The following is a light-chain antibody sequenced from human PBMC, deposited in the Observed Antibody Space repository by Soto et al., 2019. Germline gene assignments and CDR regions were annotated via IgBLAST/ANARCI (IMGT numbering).Light chain of an antibody. CDR1: QSVSSN. Sequence: EIVMTQSPATFSVSPGERATLSCRASQSVSSNLAWYQQKPGQAPRLLIYGASTRATGIPARFSGSGSGTDFTLTISSLQFEDFAVYYCQQYNNWPRTFGQGTKVDIK. J-gene: IGKJ1*01. CDR2: GAS. V-gene: IGKV3-15*01. CDR3: QQYNNWPRT.